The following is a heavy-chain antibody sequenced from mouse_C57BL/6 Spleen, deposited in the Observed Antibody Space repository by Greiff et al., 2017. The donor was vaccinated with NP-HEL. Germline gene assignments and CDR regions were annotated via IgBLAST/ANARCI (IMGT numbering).Heavy chain of an antibody. CDR1: GFSLTSYG. V-gene: IGHV2-2*01. CDR2: IWSGGST. CDR3: ARNPATVVDYYAMDY. D-gene: IGHD1-1*01. Sequence: VKLVESGPGLVQPSQSLSITCTVSGFSLTSYGVHWVRQSPGKGLEWLGVIWSGGSTDYNAAFISRLSISKDNSKSQVFFKMNSLQADDTAIYYCARNPATVVDYYAMDYWGQGTSVTVSS. J-gene: IGHJ4*01.